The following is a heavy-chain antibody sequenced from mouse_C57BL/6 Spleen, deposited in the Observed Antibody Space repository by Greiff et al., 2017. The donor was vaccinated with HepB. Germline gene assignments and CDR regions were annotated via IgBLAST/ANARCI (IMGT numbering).Heavy chain of an antibody. V-gene: IGHV1-80*01. Sequence: VQLQQSGAELVKPGASVKISCKASGYAFSSYWMNWVKQRPGKGLEWIGQIYPGDGDTNYNGKFKGKATLTADKSSSTAYMQLSSLTSEDSAVYFCARLGITTVEFAYWGQGTLVTVSA. J-gene: IGHJ3*01. CDR1: GYAFSSYW. D-gene: IGHD1-1*01. CDR2: IYPGDGDT. CDR3: ARLGITTVEFAY.